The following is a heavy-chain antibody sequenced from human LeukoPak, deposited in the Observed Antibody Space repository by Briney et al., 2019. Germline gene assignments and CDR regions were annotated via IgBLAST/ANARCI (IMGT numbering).Heavy chain of an antibody. CDR2: IYYSGST. Sequence: SETLSLTCTVSGGSISSSSYYWGWIRQPPGKGLEWIGSIYYSGSTYYNPSLKSRVTISVDTSKNQFSLKLSSVTAADTAVYYCARRRSSSWLGFYYYYGMDVWGQGTTVTVSS. CDR3: ARRRSSSWLGFYYYYGMDV. J-gene: IGHJ6*02. V-gene: IGHV4-39*01. CDR1: GGSISSSSYY. D-gene: IGHD6-13*01.